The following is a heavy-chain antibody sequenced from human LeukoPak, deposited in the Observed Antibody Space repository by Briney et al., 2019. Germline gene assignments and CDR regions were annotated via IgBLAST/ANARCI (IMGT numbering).Heavy chain of an antibody. V-gene: IGHV4-59*06. CDR2: IYYSGST. Sequence: SETLSLTCTVSGGPMYSYYWSWIRQTAGKGLEWIGHIYYSGSTFYNPYLKSRLTISVDNSKNQFSLKLSSVTAADTAVYYCARGYCNGATCYGFDYWGQGTLVTVSS. CDR1: GGPMYSYY. CDR3: ARGYCNGATCYGFDY. J-gene: IGHJ4*02. D-gene: IGHD2-15*01.